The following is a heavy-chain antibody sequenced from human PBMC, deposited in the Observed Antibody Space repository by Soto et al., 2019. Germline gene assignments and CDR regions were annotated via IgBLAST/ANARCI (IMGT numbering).Heavy chain of an antibody. Sequence: QVQLVESGGGLVNPGGSLRLSCAASGFTFSDYYMSWVRQAPGKGLEWVSYISGGSSFTKYADSVRGRFAISRDNAKNSLFLQMNSLRAEDTAVYYCAKESINWTGGRNGMDVWGQGTTVTVSS. J-gene: IGHJ6*02. V-gene: IGHV3-11*05. CDR2: ISGGSSFT. D-gene: IGHD1-1*01. CDR1: GFTFSDYY. CDR3: AKESINWTGGRNGMDV.